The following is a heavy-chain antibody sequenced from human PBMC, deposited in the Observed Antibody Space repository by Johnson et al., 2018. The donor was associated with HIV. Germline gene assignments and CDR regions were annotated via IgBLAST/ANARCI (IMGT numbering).Heavy chain of an antibody. V-gene: IGHV3-9*01. Sequence: VESGGGLVQPGRSLRLSCAASGFTFDDYAMHWVRQAPGKGLEWVSGISWNSGSIGYADSVKGRFTISRDNAKNSLYLQMNSLRAEDTALYYCARDQAIFGVVLASDAFDIWGQGTMVTVSS. CDR2: ISWNSGSI. CDR1: GFTFDDYA. J-gene: IGHJ3*02. CDR3: ARDQAIFGVVLASDAFDI. D-gene: IGHD3-3*01.